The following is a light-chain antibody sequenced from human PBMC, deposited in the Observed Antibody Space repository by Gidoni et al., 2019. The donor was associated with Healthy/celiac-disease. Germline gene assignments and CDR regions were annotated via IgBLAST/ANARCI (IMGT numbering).Light chain of an antibody. V-gene: IGKV1-39*01. CDR1: QGISNY. CDR2: AAS. J-gene: IGKJ1*01. CDR3: QHSYCTLWT. Sequence: EIKMTKPPPSSFASVADRVTITCSASQGISNYLHWYQQKPGTAPQLLFYAASSLQSGVPPMFSGSGSGTYFPLTISSLPPEYFVTYCLQHSYCTLWTFGQGTRVEIK.